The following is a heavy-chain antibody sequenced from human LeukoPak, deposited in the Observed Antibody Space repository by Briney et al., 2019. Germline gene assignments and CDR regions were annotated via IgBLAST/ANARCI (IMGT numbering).Heavy chain of an antibody. D-gene: IGHD3-22*01. J-gene: IGHJ3*02. CDR2: IYTSGST. CDR3: AGQYYYDSSGYLDAFDI. V-gene: IGHV4-61*02. CDR1: GGSISSGSYY. Sequence: SETLSLTCTVSGGSISSGSYYWSWIRQPAGKGLEWIGRIYTSGSTNYNPSLKSRVTISVDTSKNQFSLKLSSVTAADTAVYYCAGQYYYDSSGYLDAFDIWGQGTMVTVSS.